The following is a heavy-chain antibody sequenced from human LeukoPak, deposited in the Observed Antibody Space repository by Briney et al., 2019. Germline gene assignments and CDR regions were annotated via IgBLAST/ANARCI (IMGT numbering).Heavy chain of an antibody. Sequence: SVKVSCKASGGTFSNYAISWVRQAPGQGLEWMGGIIPIFGTANYAQKFQGRVTITADKSTSTAYMELSSLRSEDTAVYYCATKRGYCSSTSCYGDYYYYGMDVWGKGTTVTVSS. CDR2: IIPIFGTA. CDR1: GGTFSNYA. V-gene: IGHV1-69*06. J-gene: IGHJ6*04. D-gene: IGHD2-2*01. CDR3: ATKRGYCSSTSCYGDYYYYGMDV.